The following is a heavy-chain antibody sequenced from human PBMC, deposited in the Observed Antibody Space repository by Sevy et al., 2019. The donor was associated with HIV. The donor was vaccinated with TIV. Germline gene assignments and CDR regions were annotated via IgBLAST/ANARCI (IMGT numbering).Heavy chain of an antibody. CDR3: ARGVGLDC. Sequence: GGSLRLSCAASGFTFSKYWMGWVRQAPGKGLEWVANIKQDAGQKYYVDSVKGRFTISRDNAKNSLYLQMNSLRADDTAMYYCARGVGLDCWGQGALVTVSS. J-gene: IGHJ4*02. CDR2: IKQDAGQK. CDR1: GFTFSKYW. V-gene: IGHV3-7*01. D-gene: IGHD1-26*01.